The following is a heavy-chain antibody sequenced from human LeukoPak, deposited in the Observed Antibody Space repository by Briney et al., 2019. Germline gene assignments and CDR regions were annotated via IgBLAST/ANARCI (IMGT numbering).Heavy chain of an antibody. Sequence: GGSLRLSCAASGFTFSSYWMSWVRQAPGKGLGWVANIKQDGSEKYYVDSVKGRFTISRDNAKNSLYLQMNSLRAEDTAVYYCARDRIAVAGTPLDYWGQGTLVTVSS. J-gene: IGHJ4*02. V-gene: IGHV3-7*01. CDR3: ARDRIAVAGTPLDY. CDR2: IKQDGSEK. CDR1: GFTFSSYW. D-gene: IGHD6-19*01.